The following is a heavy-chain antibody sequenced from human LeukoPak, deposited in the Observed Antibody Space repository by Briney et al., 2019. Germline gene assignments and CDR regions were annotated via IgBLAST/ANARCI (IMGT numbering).Heavy chain of an antibody. D-gene: IGHD2-15*01. J-gene: IGHJ5*02. CDR2: MYSSGIS. Sequence: PSQTHPLTSPAPGASITSVGSSGSWIQHPPGKGLEWIGYMYSSGISSYNPSLKSRVTISVDTSKNQFSLKLRSATAADTAVYFCARGGNWLGPWGQGTLVTVSS. CDR1: GASITSVGSS. CDR3: ARGGNWLGP. V-gene: IGHV4-61*08.